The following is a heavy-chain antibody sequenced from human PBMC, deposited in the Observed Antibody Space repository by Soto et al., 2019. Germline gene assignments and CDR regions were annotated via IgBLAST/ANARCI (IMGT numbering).Heavy chain of an antibody. CDR1: GYTFTSYG. CDR3: ASGSSTSWAPSFGMDV. D-gene: IGHD2-2*01. J-gene: IGHJ6*02. CDR2: ISAYNGNT. V-gene: IGHV1-18*01. Sequence: ASVKVSCKASGYTFTSYGISWVRQAPGQGLEWMGWISAYNGNTNYAQKLQGRVTMTTDTSTSTAYMELRSLRSDDTAVYYCASGSSTSWAPSFGMDVWGQGTTVTVSS.